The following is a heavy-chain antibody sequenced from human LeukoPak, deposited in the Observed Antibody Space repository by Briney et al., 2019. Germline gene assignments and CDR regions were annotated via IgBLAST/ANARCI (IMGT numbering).Heavy chain of an antibody. J-gene: IGHJ4*02. V-gene: IGHV3-7*01. CDR3: AREVWGPEY. CDR2: IKQDGGDK. CDR1: GFTFTKYW. D-gene: IGHD1-14*01. Sequence: GGSLRLSCAASGFTFTKYWMTWVRQAPGKGLEWVDNIKQDGGDKNYMDSVKGRFTISRDNTKNSVYLQMSSLRAEDTAVYYCAREVWGPEYWGQGTLVTVSS.